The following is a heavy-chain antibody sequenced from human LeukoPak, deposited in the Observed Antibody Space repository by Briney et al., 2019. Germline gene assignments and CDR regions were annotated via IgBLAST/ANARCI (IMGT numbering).Heavy chain of an antibody. CDR3: ARHDSDGPPILKY. J-gene: IGHJ4*02. CDR1: GVSMSDFY. V-gene: IGHV4-59*08. D-gene: IGHD1-26*01. CDR2: VYDSGTA. Sequence: SETLSLTCTVSGVSMSDFYWSWIRQPPGRGLEYIGYVYDSGTADYNPSLMSRVTISLDTSSNQFSLILTSVTAADTAVYYCARHDSDGPPILKYWGQGTLVTVSS.